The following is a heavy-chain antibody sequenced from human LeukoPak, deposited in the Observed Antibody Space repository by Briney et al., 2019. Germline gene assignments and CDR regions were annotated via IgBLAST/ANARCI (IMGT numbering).Heavy chain of an antibody. J-gene: IGHJ6*03. CDR3: ARSEQQLLHREGVYYYYMDV. V-gene: IGHV4-30-2*01. Sequence: PSETLSLTCTVSGGSISSGGYYWSWIRQPPGKGLEWIGYIYHSGSTYYNPSLKSRVTISVDRSKNQFSLKLSSVTAADTAVYYCARSEQQLLHREGVYYYYMDVWGKGTTVTVSS. CDR1: GGSISSGGYY. D-gene: IGHD6-13*01. CDR2: IYHSGST.